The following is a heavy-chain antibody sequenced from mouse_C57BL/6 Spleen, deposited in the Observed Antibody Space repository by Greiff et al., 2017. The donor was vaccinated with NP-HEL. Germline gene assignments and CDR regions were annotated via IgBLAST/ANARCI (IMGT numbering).Heavy chain of an antibody. CDR1: GYTFTDYY. V-gene: IGHV1-19*01. CDR2: INPYNGGT. CDR3: ARMGSSYEDWYFDV. Sequence: EVQLQQSGPVLVKPGASVKMSCKASGYTFTDYYMNWVKQSHGKSLEWIGVINPYNGGTSYNQKFKGKATLTVDTSSRTDYMELNSLTSEDAAGYYCARMGSSYEDWYFDVWGTGTTVTVSS. D-gene: IGHD1-1*01. J-gene: IGHJ1*03.